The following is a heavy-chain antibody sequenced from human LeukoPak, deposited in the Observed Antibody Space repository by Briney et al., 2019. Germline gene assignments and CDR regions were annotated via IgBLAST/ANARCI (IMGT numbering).Heavy chain of an antibody. Sequence: GSSVKVSCKASGGTFSSYAISWVRQAPGQGLEWMGRIIPVLTIANYAQKFQGRVTITADKSTSTAYMELSSLRSEDTAVYYCARGGPLGVVTHHFDFWGQGTLVTVSS. D-gene: IGHD3-3*01. CDR2: IIPVLTIA. V-gene: IGHV1-69*04. CDR1: GGTFSSYA. J-gene: IGHJ4*02. CDR3: ARGGPLGVVTHHFDF.